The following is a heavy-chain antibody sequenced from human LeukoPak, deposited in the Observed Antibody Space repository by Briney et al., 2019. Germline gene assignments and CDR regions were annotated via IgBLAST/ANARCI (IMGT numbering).Heavy chain of an antibody. Sequence: ASVKVSCKASGYTFTSYGISWVRQAPGQGLEWMGWISAYNGNTNYAQKLQGRVTMTTDTSTSTAYMELRSLRSDDTAVYYCARQLCGGDCYYNYGMEVWGQGTTVTVSS. CDR1: GYTFTSYG. V-gene: IGHV1-18*01. J-gene: IGHJ6*02. CDR2: ISAYNGNT. CDR3: ARQLCGGDCYYNYGMEV. D-gene: IGHD2-21*02.